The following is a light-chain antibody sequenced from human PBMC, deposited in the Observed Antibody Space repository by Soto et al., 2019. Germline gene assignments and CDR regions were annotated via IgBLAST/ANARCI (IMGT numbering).Light chain of an antibody. Sequence: DIQMTQSPSTLSASAGDRVTITCRASQSISSWLAWYQQKPGKAPKLLIYKASSLESGVPSRFSGSGFGTEFTLNSSSLQPDDFATYYCQQYNSYWTFGQGTKVEIK. CDR2: KAS. J-gene: IGKJ1*01. CDR3: QQYNSYWT. V-gene: IGKV1-5*03. CDR1: QSISSW.